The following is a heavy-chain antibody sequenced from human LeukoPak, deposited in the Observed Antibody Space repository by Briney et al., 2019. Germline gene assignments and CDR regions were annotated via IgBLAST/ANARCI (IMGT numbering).Heavy chain of an antibody. J-gene: IGHJ4*02. V-gene: IGHV1-8*01. CDR1: GYTFTSYD. CDR3: AGGKFNYYDSSGYPTDY. CDR2: MNPNSGNT. Sequence: GASVKVSCKASGYTFTSYDINWVRQATGQGLEWMGWMNPNSGNTGYAQKFQGRVTMTRNTSISTAYMELSSLRSEDTAVYYCAGGKFNYYDSSGYPTDYWGQGTLVTVSS. D-gene: IGHD3-22*01.